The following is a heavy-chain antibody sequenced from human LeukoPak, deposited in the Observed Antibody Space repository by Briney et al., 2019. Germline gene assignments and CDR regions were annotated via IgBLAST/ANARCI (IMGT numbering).Heavy chain of an antibody. V-gene: IGHV3-23*01. CDR2: ISGSGGST. J-gene: IGHJ4*02. CDR1: GFTFSSYA. CDR3: AKDMRWELLNAVFDY. Sequence: GGSLRLSCAASGFTFSSYAMSWVRQAPGKGLEWVSAISGSGGSTYYADSVKGRFTISRDNSENTLYLQMNSLRAEDTAVYYCAKDMRWELLNAVFDYWGQGTLVTVSS. D-gene: IGHD1-26*01.